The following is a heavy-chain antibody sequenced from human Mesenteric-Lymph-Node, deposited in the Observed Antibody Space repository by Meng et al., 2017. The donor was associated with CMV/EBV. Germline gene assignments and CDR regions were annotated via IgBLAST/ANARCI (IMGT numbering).Heavy chain of an antibody. V-gene: IGHV5-51*01. CDR3: ARQAQAGNDYYYYYGMDV. CDR2: IYPGDSDT. CDR1: GYSFTSYW. J-gene: IGHJ6*02. Sequence: KVSCKASGYSFTSYWIGWVRQMPGKGLEWMGIIYPGDSDTRYSPSFQGQVTISADKSISTAYLQWSSLKASDTAMYYCARQAQAGNDYYYYYGMDVWGQGTTVTVSS. D-gene: IGHD1-1*01.